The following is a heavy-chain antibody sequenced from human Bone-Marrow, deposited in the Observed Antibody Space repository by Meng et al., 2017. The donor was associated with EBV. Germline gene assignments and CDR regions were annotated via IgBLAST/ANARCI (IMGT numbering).Heavy chain of an antibody. CDR1: GGTPFRGSS. CDR3: ARESGRGYSSDY. J-gene: IGHJ4*02. Sequence: GRLVQSGAEVKGPGSSVKVACKASGGTPFRGSSISWVRQAPGQGLAWLGGIIPMFGAADYAQKFQDRVTIIADESTSTVYMELRSLRSDDTAVYYCARESGRGYSSDYWGKGTLVTVSS. CDR2: IIPMFGAA. V-gene: IGHV1-69*01. D-gene: IGHD5-18*01.